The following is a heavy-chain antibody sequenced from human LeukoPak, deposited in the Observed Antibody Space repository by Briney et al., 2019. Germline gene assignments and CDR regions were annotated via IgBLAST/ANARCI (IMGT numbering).Heavy chain of an antibody. CDR3: ASEYMTTVTTVP. D-gene: IGHD4-17*01. CDR2: INPNSGNT. Sequence: ASVKVSCKASGYTFTSYDINWVRQATGQGLEWMGWINPNSGNTGYAQKFQGRVTMTRNTSISTAYMELSSLRSEDTAVYYCASEYMTTVTTVPWGQGTLVTVSS. J-gene: IGHJ5*02. CDR1: GYTFTSYD. V-gene: IGHV1-8*01.